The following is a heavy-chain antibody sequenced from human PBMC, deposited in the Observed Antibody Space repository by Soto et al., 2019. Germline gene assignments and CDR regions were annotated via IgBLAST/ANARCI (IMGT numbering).Heavy chain of an antibody. V-gene: IGHV1-69*01. J-gene: IGHJ6*02. CDR1: GGTFSSYG. CDR2: IIPRFGTA. Sequence: QVQLVQSGAEVKKPGSSVKVSCKASGGTFSSYGVTWVRQAPGQGLEWLGGIIPRFGTANYALRFHGRVTITADESTGTAYMELSSLRSEDTAVYYCAGGGSTWNPLYGMDVWGQGTTVTVSS. D-gene: IGHD1-20*01. CDR3: AGGGSTWNPLYGMDV.